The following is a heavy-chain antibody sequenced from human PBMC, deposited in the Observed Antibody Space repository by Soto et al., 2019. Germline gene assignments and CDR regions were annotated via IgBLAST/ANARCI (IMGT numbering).Heavy chain of an antibody. CDR3: GRDLGNYDRYYLAY. CDR1: GFTLSSYW. CDR2: INVDGSRT. V-gene: IGHV3-74*01. D-gene: IGHD1-7*01. J-gene: IGHJ4*02. Sequence: EVQLVESGGGLVEPGGSLRLSCAASGFTLSSYWMHWVRQVPGKGLMWVSRINVDGSRTNYADSVKGRFTISRDNAKNTLYLQMNSLRGEDTAVYYCGRDLGNYDRYYLAYWAQGTLVTVSS.